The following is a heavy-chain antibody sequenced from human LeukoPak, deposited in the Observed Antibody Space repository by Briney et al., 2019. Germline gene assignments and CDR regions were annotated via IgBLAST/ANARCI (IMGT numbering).Heavy chain of an antibody. J-gene: IGHJ4*02. V-gene: IGHV3-30*03. CDR2: ISHDGTVQ. CDR3: ARGSSGRYFQFIDY. D-gene: IGHD1-26*01. CDR1: GFTFSSYG. Sequence: GRSLRLSCAASGFTFSSYGMQWVRQAPGKGLEWVAVISHDGTVQYYADSVRGRFTISRDNSKNTLSLQMNSLRAEDTAVYYCARGSSGRYFQFIDYWGQGTLVTVSS.